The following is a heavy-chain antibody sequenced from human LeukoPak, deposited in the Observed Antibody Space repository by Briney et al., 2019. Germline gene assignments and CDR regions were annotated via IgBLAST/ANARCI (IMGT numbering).Heavy chain of an antibody. D-gene: IGHD2-15*01. CDR1: GGSISSYY. CDR3: ARASGCSGGSCYLFYYYYMDV. Sequence: PSETLSLTCTVSGGSISSYYWSWIRQPAGKGLEWIGRIYNSGSTNYNPSLKSRVTMSVDTSKNQFSLKLSSVTAADTAVYYCARASGCSGGSCYLFYYYYMDVWGKGTTVTVSS. J-gene: IGHJ6*03. CDR2: IYNSGST. V-gene: IGHV4-4*07.